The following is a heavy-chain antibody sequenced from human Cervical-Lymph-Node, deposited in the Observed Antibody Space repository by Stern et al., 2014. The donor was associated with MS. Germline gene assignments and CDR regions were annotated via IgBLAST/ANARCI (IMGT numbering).Heavy chain of an antibody. D-gene: IGHD4-17*01. V-gene: IGHV1-2*06. J-gene: IGHJ4*02. CDR2: INPNNGDT. Sequence: QVQLVQSGAEVKKPGASVKVSCKASGYTFTGNYMHWVRQAPGQGLEWMGRINPNNGDTAYAQKFQGRVSMTSDTSITTAYMELDRLRYDDTAVYYCAKGEGDDGAYWGQGTLVTVSS. CDR3: AKGEGDDGAY. CDR1: GYTFTGNY.